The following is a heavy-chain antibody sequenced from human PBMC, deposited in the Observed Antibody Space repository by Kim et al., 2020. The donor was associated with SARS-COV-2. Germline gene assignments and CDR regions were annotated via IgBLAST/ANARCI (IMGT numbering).Heavy chain of an antibody. CDR3: ARITYYYDSSGYYYVDY. V-gene: IGHV4-59*13. Sequence: SETLSLTCTVSGGSISSYYWSWIRQPPGKGLEWIGYIYYSGSTNYNPPLKSRVTISVDTSKNQFSLKLSSVTAADTAVYYCARITYYYDSSGYYYVDYWGQGTLVTVSS. D-gene: IGHD3-22*01. CDR1: GGSISSYY. CDR2: IYYSGST. J-gene: IGHJ4*02.